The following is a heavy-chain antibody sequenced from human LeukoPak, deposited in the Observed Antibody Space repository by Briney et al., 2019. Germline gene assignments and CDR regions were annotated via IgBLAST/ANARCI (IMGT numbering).Heavy chain of an antibody. CDR1: GGSINNGGYY. J-gene: IGHJ6*03. Sequence: SETLSLTCTVSGGSINNGGYYWSWIRQHPGKGLEWIGYIYYSGSSYYNPSLRSRVTMSVDTSKNQFSLKLSSVTAADTAVYYCARDLSRGAYYMDVWGRGTTVTVSS. CDR2: IYYSGSS. CDR3: ARDLSRGAYYMDV. D-gene: IGHD5-24*01. V-gene: IGHV4-31*03.